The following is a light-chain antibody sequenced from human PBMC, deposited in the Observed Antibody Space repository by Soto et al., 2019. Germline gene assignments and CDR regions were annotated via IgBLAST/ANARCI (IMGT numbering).Light chain of an antibody. CDR3: QQYNNWPGT. CDR2: GAS. Sequence: EIVLTQSPATLSLSPGERATLSCRASQSVTSYLAWYQQKPGQAPRLLIYGASTRATGIPARFSGSGSGTEFTLTISSLQSEDFAVYYCQQYNNWPGTFGQGTKVDTK. CDR1: QSVTSY. J-gene: IGKJ1*01. V-gene: IGKV3-15*01.